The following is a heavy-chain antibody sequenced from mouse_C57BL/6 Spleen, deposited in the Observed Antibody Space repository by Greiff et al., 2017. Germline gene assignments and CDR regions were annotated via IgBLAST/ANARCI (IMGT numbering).Heavy chain of an antibody. D-gene: IGHD4-1*01. Sequence: QVQLKESGAELVRPGASVKLSCKASGYTFTDYYINWVKQRPGQGLEWIARIYPGSGNTYYNEKFKGKATLTAEKSSSTAYMQLSSLTSEDSAVYYCARRNWYYFDYWGQGTTLTVSS. CDR2: IYPGSGNT. V-gene: IGHV1-76*01. CDR1: GYTFTDYY. CDR3: ARRNWYYFDY. J-gene: IGHJ2*01.